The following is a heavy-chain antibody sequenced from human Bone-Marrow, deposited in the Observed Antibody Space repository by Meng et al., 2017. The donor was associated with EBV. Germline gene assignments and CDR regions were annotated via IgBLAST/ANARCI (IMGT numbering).Heavy chain of an antibody. CDR2: IYYNGST. J-gene: IGHJ4*02. Sequence: QVHLQESDPGLWKSSQTLSLTCAVSGASISSGGYYWSWIRQPPGKGLEWIGYIYYNGSTFYNPSLKSRLTISVDTSKNQFSLKLSSVTAADTAFYYCARGGAVAGTFDYWGQGTLVTVSS. CDR1: GASISSGGYY. CDR3: ARGGAVAGTFDY. V-gene: IGHV4-30-4*01. D-gene: IGHD6-19*01.